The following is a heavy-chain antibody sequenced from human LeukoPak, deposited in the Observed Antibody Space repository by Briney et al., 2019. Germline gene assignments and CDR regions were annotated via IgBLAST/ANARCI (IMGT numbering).Heavy chain of an antibody. CDR2: IYYSGTT. V-gene: IGHV4-59*01. D-gene: IGHD3-22*01. Sequence: SETLSLNCTVSGVSISNYCWSWIRQPPGQGLEWMGYIYYSGTTNYNPYIKRRVTMAADTSENEFSLKLSSVTAADTAVYFCASSHPLGSPNPYYTPFDSWGQGILVTVSS. CDR3: ASSHPLGSPNPYYTPFDS. CDR1: GVSISNYC. J-gene: IGHJ4*02.